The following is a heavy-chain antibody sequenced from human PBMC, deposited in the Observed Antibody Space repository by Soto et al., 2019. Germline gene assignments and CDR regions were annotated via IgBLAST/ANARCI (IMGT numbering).Heavy chain of an antibody. Sequence: GGSLRLSCEGSGFTFSSYSMNWVRQAPGKGLEWVSYISSSSSTIFYAGSVKGRFTISRDNAKNSLYLQMNSLRDEDTAVYYCARESRFLEWLSLNWFDPWGQGTLVTVS. CDR2: ISSSSSTI. CDR1: GFTFSSYS. J-gene: IGHJ5*02. CDR3: ARESRFLEWLSLNWFDP. V-gene: IGHV3-48*02. D-gene: IGHD3-3*01.